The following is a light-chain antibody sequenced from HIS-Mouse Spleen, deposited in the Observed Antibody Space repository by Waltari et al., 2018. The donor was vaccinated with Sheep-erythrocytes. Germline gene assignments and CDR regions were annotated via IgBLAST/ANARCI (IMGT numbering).Light chain of an antibody. V-gene: IGLV1-40*01. CDR3: QSYDSSLSGYV. CDR1: SSNIGAGYD. CDR2: GNS. J-gene: IGLJ1*01. Sequence: QSVLTQPPSVSGAPGQRVTISCTGSSSNIGAGYDVHWYQQLPGTAPKLLIYGNSNRPSGAPDRLSGSKSGTSASLAITGLQAEDEADYYCQSYDSSLSGYVFGTGTKVTVL.